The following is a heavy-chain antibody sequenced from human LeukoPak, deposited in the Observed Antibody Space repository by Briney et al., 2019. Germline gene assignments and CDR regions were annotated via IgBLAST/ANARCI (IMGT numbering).Heavy chain of an antibody. V-gene: IGHV1-2*02. J-gene: IGHJ4*02. D-gene: IGHD1-26*01. CDR2: VNPNSGGT. Sequence: ASVKVSCKASGYTFTDYYIHWVQQAPGQGLEWMGWVNPNSGGTNYAQKFQGRVTMTRDTSIGTAYMELSRLTSDDTALYYCARNMGPSGGPYYFDYWGQGTLVTVSS. CDR3: ARNMGPSGGPYYFDY. CDR1: GYTFTDYY.